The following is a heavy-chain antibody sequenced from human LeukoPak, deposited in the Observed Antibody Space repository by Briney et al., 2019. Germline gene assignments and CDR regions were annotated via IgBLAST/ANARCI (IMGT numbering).Heavy chain of an antibody. CDR1: GGTFSSYA. J-gene: IGHJ5*02. CDR3: ARGGTTTGDWFDP. V-gene: IGHV1-69*13. CDR2: IIPIFGTA. D-gene: IGHD1-26*01. Sequence: SVKVSCKASGGTFSSYAISWVRQPPGQGLEWMGGIIPIFGTANYAQKFQGRVTITADESTSTAYMELSSLRSEDTAVYYCARGGTTTGDWFDPWGQGTLVTVSS.